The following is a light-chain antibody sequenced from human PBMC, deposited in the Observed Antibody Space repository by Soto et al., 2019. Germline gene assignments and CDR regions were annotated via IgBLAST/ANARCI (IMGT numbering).Light chain of an antibody. CDR1: QSVFSNSKNKNF. J-gene: IGKJ2*01. Sequence: DIVMTQSPDSLAVSLGERATINCKSSQSVFSNSKNKNFFAWYQQKPGQPPKLLIYWASTRESGVPDRFSGSGSGTDFTLTISSLQAEDVAVYYCQQYFNTPHTFGQGTKLAIK. CDR3: QQYFNTPHT. V-gene: IGKV4-1*01. CDR2: WAS.